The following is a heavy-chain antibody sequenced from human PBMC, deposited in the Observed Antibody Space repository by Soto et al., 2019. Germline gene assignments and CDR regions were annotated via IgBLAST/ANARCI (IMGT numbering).Heavy chain of an antibody. CDR2: ISGSGSTI. J-gene: IGHJ4*02. V-gene: IGHV3-23*01. CDR1: GFTFSSYA. Sequence: PWGSLRLSCAASGFTFSSYAVSWVRQAPGKGPEWISSISGSGSTIYYADSVKGRFTISRDNAKNSLYLQMNSLRAEDTAVYYCARDRGYYDSSGYFDYWGQGTLVTVSS. D-gene: IGHD3-22*01. CDR3: ARDRGYYDSSGYFDY.